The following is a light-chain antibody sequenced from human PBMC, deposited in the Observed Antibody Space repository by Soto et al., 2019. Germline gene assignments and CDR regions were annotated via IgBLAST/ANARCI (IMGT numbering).Light chain of an antibody. CDR3: GTWDSSLSAGV. CDR1: SSNIGSNY. J-gene: IGLJ2*01. CDR2: ETY. Sequence: QSVLTQPPSVSAAPGQRVTISCSGSSSNIGSNYVSWYQQLPGTAPKLLIYETYKRPSGIPDRFSGSKSGTSATLGITGLQTGDEADYYCGTWDSSLSAGVFGGGTKVTVL. V-gene: IGLV1-51*01.